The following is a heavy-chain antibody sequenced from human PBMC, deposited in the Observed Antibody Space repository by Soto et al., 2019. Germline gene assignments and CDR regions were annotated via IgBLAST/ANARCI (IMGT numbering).Heavy chain of an antibody. J-gene: IGHJ4*02. Sequence: GGSLRLSCAASGFTFSSYAMSWVRQAPGKGLEWVSAISGSGGSTYYADSVKGRFTISRDNSKNTLYLQMNSLRAEDTAVYYCAKEYGFGELLQRESLDYWGQGTLVTVSS. V-gene: IGHV3-23*01. CDR1: GFTFSSYA. CDR3: AKEYGFGELLQRESLDY. CDR2: ISGSGGST. D-gene: IGHD3-10*01.